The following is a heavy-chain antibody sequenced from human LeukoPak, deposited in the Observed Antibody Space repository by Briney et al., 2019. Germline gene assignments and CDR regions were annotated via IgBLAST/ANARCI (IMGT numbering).Heavy chain of an antibody. CDR2: ISGSGGST. Sequence: GGSLRLSCAASGFTFSGYAMSWVRQAPGKGLEWVSAISGSGGSTYYADSVKGRFTISRDNSKNTLCLQMNSLRAEDTAVYYCAKCWSSYGPSYFDLWGRGTLVTVSS. CDR3: AKCWSSYGPSYFDL. V-gene: IGHV3-23*01. D-gene: IGHD5-18*01. J-gene: IGHJ2*01. CDR1: GFTFSGYA.